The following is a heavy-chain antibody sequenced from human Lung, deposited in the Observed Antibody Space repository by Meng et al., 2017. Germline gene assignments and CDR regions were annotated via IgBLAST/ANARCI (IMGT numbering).Heavy chain of an antibody. Sequence: QVRLQESGPGLGNASGTLSLTCAVSGGSISSDNWWSWVRQPPGKGLEWIGEIYHSGSTNYNPSLKSRITISVDKPKNQFSLTLSSVTAADTAVYYCTKNDFYCLGYWGQGTLVTVSS. J-gene: IGHJ4*02. V-gene: IGHV4-4*02. CDR2: IYHSGST. CDR3: TKNDFYCLGY. CDR1: GGSISSDNW. D-gene: IGHD2-21*01.